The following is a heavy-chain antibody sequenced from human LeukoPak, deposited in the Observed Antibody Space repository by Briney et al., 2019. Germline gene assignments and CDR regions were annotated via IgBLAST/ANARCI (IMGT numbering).Heavy chain of an antibody. Sequence: GGSLRLSCAASEFIFSGYWMNWVRQAPGKGLEWVANIKQDGSEKQYVDSVRGRFTISGDNAKNSLYLQMNSLRVEDTAVYYCARDGFVGAADYWGQGTLVTVSS. D-gene: IGHD6-13*01. J-gene: IGHJ4*02. CDR3: ARDGFVGAADY. CDR2: IKQDGSEK. V-gene: IGHV3-7*01. CDR1: EFIFSGYW.